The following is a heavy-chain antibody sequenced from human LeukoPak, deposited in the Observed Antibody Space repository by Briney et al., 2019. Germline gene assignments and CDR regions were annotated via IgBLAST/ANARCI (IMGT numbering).Heavy chain of an antibody. CDR3: ARVPSPYYFDY. J-gene: IGHJ4*02. Sequence: GGSLRLSCAASGFTLSSYSMNWVRQAPGKGLEWVSSISSSSSYIYYADSVKGRFTISRDNAKNSLYLQMNSLRAEDTAVYYCARVPSPYYFDYWGQGTLVTVSS. CDR2: ISSSSSYI. V-gene: IGHV3-21*01. CDR1: GFTLSSYS.